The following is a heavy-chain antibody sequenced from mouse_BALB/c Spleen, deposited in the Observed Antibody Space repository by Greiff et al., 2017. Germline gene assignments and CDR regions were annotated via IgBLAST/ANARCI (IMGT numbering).Heavy chain of an antibody. CDR2: ISYDGSN. Sequence: EVQLVESGPGLVKPSQSLSLTCSVTGYSITSGYYWNWIRQFPGNKLEWMGYISYDGSNNYNPSLKNRISITRDTSKNQFFLKLNSVTTEDTATYYCARGASTTVVATDAMDYWGQGTSVTVSS. V-gene: IGHV3-6*02. CDR3: ARGASTTVVATDAMDY. J-gene: IGHJ4*01. CDR1: GYSITSGYY. D-gene: IGHD1-1*01.